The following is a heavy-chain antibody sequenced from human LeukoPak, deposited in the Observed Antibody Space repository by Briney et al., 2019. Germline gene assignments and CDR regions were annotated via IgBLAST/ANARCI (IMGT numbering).Heavy chain of an antibody. CDR1: GYTFTSYG. D-gene: IGHD3-3*01. Sequence: ASVKVSCKASGYTFTSYGISWVRQAPGQGLEWMGWISAYNGNTNYAQKLQGRVTMTTDTSTSTAYMELRSLRSDDTAVYYCARATPDTIFGAHGDYWGLGTLVTVSS. J-gene: IGHJ4*02. CDR3: ARATPDTIFGAHGDY. V-gene: IGHV1-18*01. CDR2: ISAYNGNT.